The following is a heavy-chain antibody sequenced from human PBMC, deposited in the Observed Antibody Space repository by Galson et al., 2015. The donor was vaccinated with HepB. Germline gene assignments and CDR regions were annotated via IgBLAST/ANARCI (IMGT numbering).Heavy chain of an antibody. CDR2: INHSGST. CDR3: ARGWGGSSKGVHY. CDR1: GGSFSGYY. V-gene: IGHV4-34*01. D-gene: IGHD1-26*01. J-gene: IGHJ4*02. Sequence: LSLTCAVYGGSFSGYYWSWIRQPPGKGLEWIGEINHSGSTNYNPSLKSRVTISVDTSKNQFSLKLSSVTAADTAVYYCARGWGGSSKGVHYWGQGTLVTVSS.